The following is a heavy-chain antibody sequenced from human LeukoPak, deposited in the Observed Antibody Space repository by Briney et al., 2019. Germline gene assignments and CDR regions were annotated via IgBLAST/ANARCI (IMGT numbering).Heavy chain of an antibody. CDR2: ISSSSSSI. Sequence: GGSLRLSCAASGFTFSSYSMNWVRQAPGKGLEWVSLISSSSSSIFYADSVKGRFTISRDNSKNTLYLQMNSLRPEDTAVYYCAKPIYGSGTYYNVFFYAMDVWGRGTTVTVSS. V-gene: IGHV3-21*01. J-gene: IGHJ6*02. CDR1: GFTFSSYS. D-gene: IGHD3-10*01. CDR3: AKPIYGSGTYYNVFFYAMDV.